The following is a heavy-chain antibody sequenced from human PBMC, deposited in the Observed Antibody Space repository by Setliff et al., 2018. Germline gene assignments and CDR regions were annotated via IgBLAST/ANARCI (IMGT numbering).Heavy chain of an antibody. CDR3: GRVGNWNFFDF. CDR2: IHHSGSI. CDR1: GYSISNIYY. Sequence: PSETLSLTCAVSGYSISNIYYWGWIRQPPGKGLEWIATIHHSGSINYNPSLKSRATISVDTSKNQFSLKVSSVTAADTAVYYCGRVGNWNFFDFWGQGTLVTVSS. V-gene: IGHV4-38-2*01. J-gene: IGHJ4*02. D-gene: IGHD1-1*01.